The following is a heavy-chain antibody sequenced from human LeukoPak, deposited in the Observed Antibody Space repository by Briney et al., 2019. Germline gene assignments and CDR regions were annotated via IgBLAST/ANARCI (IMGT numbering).Heavy chain of an antibody. CDR2: ISGSGGST. J-gene: IGHJ4*02. CDR1: GFTFSSYA. Sequence: GGSLRLSCAASGFTFSSYAMSWVRQAPGKGLEWVSAISGSGGSTYYADSVKGRFTISRDNSKNTLYLQMNSLRAEDTAVYYCAKDGLSSGRYHSYFDYWGQGTLVTVSS. V-gene: IGHV3-23*01. D-gene: IGHD6-19*01. CDR3: AKDGLSSGRYHSYFDY.